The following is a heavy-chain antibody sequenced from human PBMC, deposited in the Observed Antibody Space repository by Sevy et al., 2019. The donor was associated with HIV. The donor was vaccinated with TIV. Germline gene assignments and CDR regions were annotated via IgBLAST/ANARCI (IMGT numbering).Heavy chain of an antibody. CDR2: IYTSGST. CDR1: GGSISSYY. J-gene: IGHJ6*02. Sequence: SETLSLTCTVSGGSISSYYWSWIRQPAGKGLEWIGRIYTSGSTNYNPPLKSRVTMSVDTSKNQFSLKLSSVTAADTAVYYCARELDEYSSSSGHPMVLYYYGMDVWGQGTTVTVSS. D-gene: IGHD6-6*01. V-gene: IGHV4-4*07. CDR3: ARELDEYSSSSGHPMVLYYYGMDV.